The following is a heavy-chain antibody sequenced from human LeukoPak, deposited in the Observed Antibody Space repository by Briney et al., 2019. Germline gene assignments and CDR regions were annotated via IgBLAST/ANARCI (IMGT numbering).Heavy chain of an antibody. D-gene: IGHD6-13*01. Sequence: GGSLRLSCAASGFTFSNYWMHWVRQVPGKGLVWVSRINTDESRTNYADSVEGRFTISRDNAKNSLYLQMNSLRVEDTAVYYCTKVRSGSSSWALRVFDYWGQGALVTVSS. CDR1: GFTFSNYW. J-gene: IGHJ4*02. V-gene: IGHV3-74*01. CDR2: INTDESRT. CDR3: TKVRSGSSSWALRVFDY.